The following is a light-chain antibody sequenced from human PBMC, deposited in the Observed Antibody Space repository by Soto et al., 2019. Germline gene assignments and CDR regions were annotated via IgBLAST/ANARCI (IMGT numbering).Light chain of an antibody. V-gene: IGKV3-20*01. CDR2: GTS. CDR3: QQYGSSPRT. Sequence: EIVLTQSPGTLSLSPGERATLSCRASQSVASNSLSWYQQKPGQAPRLLIYGTSSRLPGIPDRFSGSGSGTDFTLTINRLEPEDFAVYYCQQYGSSPRTFGRGTKVDIK. CDR1: QSVASNS. J-gene: IGKJ1*01.